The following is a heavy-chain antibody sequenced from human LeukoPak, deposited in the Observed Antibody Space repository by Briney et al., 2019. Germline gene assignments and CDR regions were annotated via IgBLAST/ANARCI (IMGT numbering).Heavy chain of an antibody. Sequence: PGGSLRLSCAASGFTFDDYGMSWVRQAPGKGLEWVSGINWNGGNTGYADSVKDRFTISRDNAKNSLYLQMNSLRAEDTALYYCARALDSSSSRYQAFEEWGQGTLVTVSS. CDR2: INWNGGNT. V-gene: IGHV3-20*04. CDR1: GFTFDDYG. D-gene: IGHD2-2*01. J-gene: IGHJ4*02. CDR3: ARALDSSSSRYQAFEE.